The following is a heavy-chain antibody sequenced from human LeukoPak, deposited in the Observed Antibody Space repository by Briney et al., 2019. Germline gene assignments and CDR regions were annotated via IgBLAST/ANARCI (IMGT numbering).Heavy chain of an antibody. J-gene: IGHJ5*02. CDR3: ARRRGYCSSTSCYSSWFDP. Sequence: PSETLSLTCTVSGGSISSSSYYWGWIRQPPGKGLEWIGSIYYSGSTYYNPSLKSRVTISVDTSKNQFSLKLSSVTAADTAVYYCARRRGYCSSTSCYSSWFDPWGQGTLVTVSS. CDR1: GGSISSSSYY. D-gene: IGHD2-2*01. V-gene: IGHV4-39*01. CDR2: IYYSGST.